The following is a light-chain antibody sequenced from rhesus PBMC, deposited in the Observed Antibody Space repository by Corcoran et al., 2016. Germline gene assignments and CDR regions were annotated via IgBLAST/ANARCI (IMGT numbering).Light chain of an antibody. Sequence: QVILTQSPATLSLSPGERATLSCRASQSVSSYLAWYQQKPGQAPRLLIYGASSRATGIPDRFSGSGYGTDFTLTIRSLEPEDVGVYHCYQHSSGYSFGQGTKVEIK. CDR1: QSVSSY. CDR2: GAS. V-gene: IGKV3-10*01. J-gene: IGKJ2*01. CDR3: YQHSSGYS.